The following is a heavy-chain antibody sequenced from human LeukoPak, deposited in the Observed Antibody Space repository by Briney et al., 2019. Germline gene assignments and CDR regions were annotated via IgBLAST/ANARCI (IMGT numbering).Heavy chain of an antibody. J-gene: IGHJ4*02. Sequence: ASVKVSCKASGYTFTSYDINWVRQATGQGLEWMGWMNPNSGNTGYAQKFQGRVTMTRNTSISTAYMELSSLRSEDTAVYYCARGDGAAAGVDYWGQGTLVTVSS. D-gene: IGHD6-13*01. CDR1: GYTFTSYD. V-gene: IGHV1-8*01. CDR2: MNPNSGNT. CDR3: ARGDGAAAGVDY.